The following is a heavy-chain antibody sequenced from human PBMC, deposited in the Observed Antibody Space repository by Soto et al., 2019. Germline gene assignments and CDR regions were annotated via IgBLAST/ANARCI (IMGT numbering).Heavy chain of an antibody. J-gene: IGHJ6*02. CDR2: IYYSGST. V-gene: IGHV4-30-4*01. CDR3: ARESTVTTVYYYYVMDV. CDR1: GGSTSSGDYY. D-gene: IGHD4-17*01. Sequence: SETLSLTCTVSGGSTSSGDYYWSWIRQPPGKGLEWIGYIYYSGSTYYNPSLKSRVTISVDTSKNQFSLKLSSVTAADTAVYYCARESTVTTVYYYYVMDVWGQGTTVTVSS.